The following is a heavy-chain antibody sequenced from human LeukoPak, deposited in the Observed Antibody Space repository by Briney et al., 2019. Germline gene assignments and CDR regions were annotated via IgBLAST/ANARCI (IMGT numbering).Heavy chain of an antibody. CDR3: ARLSRAVAGKDYFDY. D-gene: IGHD6-19*01. Sequence: SETLSLACTVSGGSISSSSYYWGWIRQPPGKGLEWVGSIYYSGSTYYNPSLKSRVTISVDTSKNQFSLKLSSVTAADTAVYYCARLSRAVAGKDYFDYWGQGTLVTVSS. J-gene: IGHJ4*02. CDR1: GGSISSSSYY. CDR2: IYYSGST. V-gene: IGHV4-39*01.